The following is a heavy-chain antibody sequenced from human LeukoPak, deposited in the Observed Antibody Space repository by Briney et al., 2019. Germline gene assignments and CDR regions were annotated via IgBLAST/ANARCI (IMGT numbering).Heavy chain of an antibody. Sequence: ASVKVSCKASGYTFTGYYMHWVRQAPGQRLEWMGWINAGNGNTKYSQKFQGRVTITRDTSASTAYMELSSLRSEDTAVYYCARDLVGIAVAAPLHWGQGTLVTVSS. CDR1: GYTFTGYY. J-gene: IGHJ4*02. CDR3: ARDLVGIAVAAPLH. D-gene: IGHD6-19*01. V-gene: IGHV1-3*01. CDR2: INAGNGNT.